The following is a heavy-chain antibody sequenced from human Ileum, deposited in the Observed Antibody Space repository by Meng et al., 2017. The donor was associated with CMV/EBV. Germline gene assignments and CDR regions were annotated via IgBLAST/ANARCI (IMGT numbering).Heavy chain of an antibody. Sequence: GGSLRLSCVASGFTFSNYWMSWVRQAPGKGLEWVANIKEDGSETYHADSVEGRFTISRDNAKNALHLQMNSLRAEDTGVYYCATEILGGASAFDYWGQGTLVTVSS. V-gene: IGHV3-7*01. CDR3: ATEILGGASAFDY. D-gene: IGHD3-16*01. CDR2: IKEDGSET. J-gene: IGHJ4*02. CDR1: GFTFSNYW.